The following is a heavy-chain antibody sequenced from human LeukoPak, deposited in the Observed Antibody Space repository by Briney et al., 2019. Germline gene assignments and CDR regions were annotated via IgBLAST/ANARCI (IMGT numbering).Heavy chain of an antibody. V-gene: IGHV3-48*03. Sequence: GGSLRLSCAASGFTFSNYEMNWVRQAPGKGLEWVSYISSSGGTIYYAGSVKGRFTISRDNAKNSLYLQMNNLRADDTAVYYCARGAVGNSWYGPFDPWGQGTLVTVSS. CDR3: ARGAVGNSWYGPFDP. CDR1: GFTFSNYE. D-gene: IGHD6-13*01. J-gene: IGHJ5*02. CDR2: ISSSGGTI.